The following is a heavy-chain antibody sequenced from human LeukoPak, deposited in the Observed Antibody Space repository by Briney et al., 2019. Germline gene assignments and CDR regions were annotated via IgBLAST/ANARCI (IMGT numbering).Heavy chain of an antibody. D-gene: IGHD3-3*01. CDR3: ARRHITIFGVVRVKEYYFDY. J-gene: IGHJ4*02. V-gene: IGHV1-2*02. CDR2: INPNSGGT. CDR1: GYTFTGYY. Sequence: ASVKVSCKASGYTFTGYYMHWARQAPGQGLEWMGWINPNSGGTNYAQKFQGRVTMTRDTSNSTAYMELSRLRSDDTAVYYCARRHITIFGVVRVKEYYFDYWGQGTLVTVSS.